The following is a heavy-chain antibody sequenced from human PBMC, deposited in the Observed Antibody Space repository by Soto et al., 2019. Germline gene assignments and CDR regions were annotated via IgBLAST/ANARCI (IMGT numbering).Heavy chain of an antibody. J-gene: IGHJ6*01. Sequence: PGGSLRLSCADSGFIVTSSYMSWVRQAPGKGLEWVPVIYSGGTTYYADSVKGRFTISRDNYKNTLFLQINSLRAEDTTVYYCARVQLVFCCSGSCHYVMDVWGQRTTVPVSS. D-gene: IGHD2-15*01. V-gene: IGHV3-66*01. CDR1: GFIVTSSY. CDR2: IYSGGTT. CDR3: ARVQLVFCCSGSCHYVMDV.